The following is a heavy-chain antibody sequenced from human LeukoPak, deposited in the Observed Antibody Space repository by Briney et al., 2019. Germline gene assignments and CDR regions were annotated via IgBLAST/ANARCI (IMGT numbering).Heavy chain of an antibody. CDR3: ARGLERYDSSGYYSSALRY. CDR1: GYTFTGYY. D-gene: IGHD3-22*01. CDR2: SNPNSGGT. V-gene: IGHV1-2*02. J-gene: IGHJ4*02. Sequence: ASVKVSCKASGYTFTGYYMHWVRQAPGQGLEWMGWSNPNSGGTNYAQKFQGRVTMTRDTSISTAYMELSRLRSDDTAVYYCARGLERYDSSGYYSSALRYWGQGTLVTVSS.